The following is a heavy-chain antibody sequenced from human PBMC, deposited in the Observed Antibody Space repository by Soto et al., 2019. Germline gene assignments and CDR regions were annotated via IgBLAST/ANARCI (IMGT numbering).Heavy chain of an antibody. CDR1: DGSFSGYY. CDR2: INHSGST. D-gene: IGHD2-8*01. CDR3: ARGLGRYCTNGVCRSVFLVY. Sequence: SETLSLTCAVDDGSFSGYYWSWIRQPPGKGLEWIGEINHSGSTNYNPSLKSRVTISVDTSKNQFSLKLSSVTAADTAVYYCARGLGRYCTNGVCRSVFLVYWGQGTLVTVSS. J-gene: IGHJ4*02. V-gene: IGHV4-34*01.